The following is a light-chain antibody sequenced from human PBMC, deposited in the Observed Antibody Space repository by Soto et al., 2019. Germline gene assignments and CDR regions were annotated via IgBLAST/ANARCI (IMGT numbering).Light chain of an antibody. CDR2: DVS. CDR3: QQYNTDSPWT. V-gene: IGKV1-5*01. J-gene: IGKJ1*01. CDR1: QSISGG. Sequence: DIQLTQSPSSLSASVGDRVSITSGASQSISGGLAWYQKKPEKAPRLLIYDVSGLQSGVPSRFSGSGSGTEFTLTVSNLHLEDFATYYCQQYNTDSPWTFGQGTKVDI.